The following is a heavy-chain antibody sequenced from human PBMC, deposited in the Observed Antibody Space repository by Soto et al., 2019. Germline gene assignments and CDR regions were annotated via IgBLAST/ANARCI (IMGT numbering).Heavy chain of an antibody. J-gene: IGHJ6*02. CDR3: ARGVGDSSAPYYGMDV. D-gene: IGHD3-10*01. CDR1: GGTFSSYA. Sequence: QVQLVQSGAEVKKPGSSVKVSCKASGGTFSSYAISWVRQAPGQGLEWMGGIIPIFGTANYAQTFQGRVTIPADESTSTAYMELSSLRSEDTAVYYCARGVGDSSAPYYGMDVWGQGTTVTVSS. CDR2: IIPIFGTA. V-gene: IGHV1-69*01.